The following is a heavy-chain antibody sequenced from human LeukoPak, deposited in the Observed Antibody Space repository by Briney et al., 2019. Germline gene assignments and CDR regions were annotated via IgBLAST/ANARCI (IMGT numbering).Heavy chain of an antibody. CDR1: GFTVSSYY. Sequence: PGGSLRLSCAASGFTVSSYYTSWVRQAPGKGLEWVSVIYSGGSTYYADSVKGRFTITRDNSKNTLYLQMNSLRVEDTAVYYCARRGDYFPFDYWGQGILVTVSS. CDR2: IYSGGST. V-gene: IGHV3-53*01. CDR3: ARRGDYFPFDY. J-gene: IGHJ4*02. D-gene: IGHD3-16*01.